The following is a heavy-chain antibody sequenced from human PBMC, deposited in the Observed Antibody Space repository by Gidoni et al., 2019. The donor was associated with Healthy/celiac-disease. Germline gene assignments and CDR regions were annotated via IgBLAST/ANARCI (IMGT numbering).Heavy chain of an antibody. CDR1: GRSIISGGYS. CDR2: IYHSGST. D-gene: IGHD3-22*01. CDR3: ARGLPYDSNWFDP. Sequence: QLQLQESGSGLVKPSQPLSLTCAFSGRSIISGGYSWLWIRHPPGKGLEWIGYIYHSGSTYYNPYLKSRVTISVDRSKNQFSLKLSSVTAADTAVYYCARGLPYDSNWFDPWGQGTLVTVSS. V-gene: IGHV4-30-2*01. J-gene: IGHJ5*02.